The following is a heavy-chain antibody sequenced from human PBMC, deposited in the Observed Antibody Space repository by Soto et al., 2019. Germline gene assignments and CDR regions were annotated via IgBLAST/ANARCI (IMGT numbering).Heavy chain of an antibody. CDR2: IYPGDSDT. V-gene: IGHV5-51*01. J-gene: IGHJ6*02. Sequence: PGESLKISCKGSGYSFTSYWIGWVRQMPGKGLERMGIIYPGDSDTRYSPSFQGQVTISADKSISTAYLQWSSLKASDTAIYYYARTAAAGKYYYGVDVWGQGTTVTVSS. D-gene: IGHD6-13*01. CDR1: GYSFTSYW. CDR3: ARTAAAGKYYYGVDV.